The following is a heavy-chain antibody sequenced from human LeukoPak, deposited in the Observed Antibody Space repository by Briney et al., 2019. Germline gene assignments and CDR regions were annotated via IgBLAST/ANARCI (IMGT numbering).Heavy chain of an antibody. D-gene: IGHD3-10*02. V-gene: IGHV3-7*01. CDR1: GFTFSNYW. J-gene: IGHJ6*04. Sequence: PGGSLRLSCAASGFTFSNYWMTWVRRAPGKGLEWVANIRRDGSETHYVDSVMGRFTISRDNAKNSLYLQMNSLRAEDTAVYYCAALGITMIGGVWGKGTTVTISS. CDR2: IRRDGSET. CDR3: AALGITMIGGV.